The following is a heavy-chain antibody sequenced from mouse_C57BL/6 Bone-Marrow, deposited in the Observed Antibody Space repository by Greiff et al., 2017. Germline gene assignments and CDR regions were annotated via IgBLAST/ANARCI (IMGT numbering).Heavy chain of an antibody. CDR2: IDPSDSYT. D-gene: IGHD5-1*01. J-gene: IGHJ2*01. Sequence: QVQLQQSGAELVKPGASVKLSCKASGYTFTSYWMQWVKQRPGQGLEWIGEIDPSDSYTNYNQKFKGKATLTVDTSPSTAYMQRSSLTSEDSAVYYCATCGGYYFDYGGQGTTLTVSA. V-gene: IGHV1-50*01. CDR1: GYTFTSYW. CDR3: ATCGGYYFDY.